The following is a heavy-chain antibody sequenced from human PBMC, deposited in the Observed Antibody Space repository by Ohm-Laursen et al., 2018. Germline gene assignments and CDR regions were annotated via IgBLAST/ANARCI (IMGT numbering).Heavy chain of an antibody. V-gene: IGHV3-30*18. CDR1: GFTFSSYG. J-gene: IGHJ4*02. CDR2: ISYDGSNK. D-gene: IGHD3-16*02. CDR3: AKDFYLPLGY. Sequence: SLRLSCTASGFTFSSYGMHWVRQAPGKGLEWVAVISYDGSNKYYADSVKGRFTISRDNSKNTLYLQMNSLRAEDTAVYYCAKDFYLPLGYWGQGSLVTVSS.